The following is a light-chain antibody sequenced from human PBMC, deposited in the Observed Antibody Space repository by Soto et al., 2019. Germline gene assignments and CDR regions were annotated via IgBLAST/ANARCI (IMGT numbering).Light chain of an antibody. V-gene: IGLV2-14*01. CDR3: SSYTSSSTPWV. CDR1: SSDVGGYNY. CDR2: DVS. J-gene: IGLJ3*02. Sequence: QSALTQPASVSGSPGQSITISCTGTSSDVGGYNYVSWYQQHPGKAPKLMIYDVSNRASGVSNRFSGSKSGNTASLTSSGLQAEDGAEYYCSSYTSSSTPWVFGGGAKVTVL.